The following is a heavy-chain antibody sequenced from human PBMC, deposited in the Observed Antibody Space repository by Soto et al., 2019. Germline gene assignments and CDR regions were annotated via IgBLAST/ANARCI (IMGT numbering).Heavy chain of an antibody. J-gene: IGHJ6*02. Sequence: PGGSLRISCAASGFTFSNAWMSWVRQAPGKGLEWVGRIKSKTDGGTTDYAATVKGRFTISRDDSKNTLYLQMNSLKTEDTAVYYCTTDALRPINRYYDSSGYYPPNPSYYYYGMDVWGQGTTVTVSS. CDR1: GFTFSNAW. CDR2: IKSKTDGGTT. CDR3: TTDALRPINRYYDSSGYYPPNPSYYYYGMDV. V-gene: IGHV3-15*01. D-gene: IGHD3-22*01.